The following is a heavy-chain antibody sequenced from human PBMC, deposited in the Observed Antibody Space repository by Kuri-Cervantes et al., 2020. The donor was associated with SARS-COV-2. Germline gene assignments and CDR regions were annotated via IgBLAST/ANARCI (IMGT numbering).Heavy chain of an antibody. CDR3: ARSHRRAARYFDY. CDR1: GGSFSSYY. Sequence: GSLRLSCAVYGGSFSSYYWSWIRQPAGKGLEWIGRIYTSGSTNYNPSLKSRVTISVDTSKNQFSLKLSSVTAADTAVYYCARSHRRAARYFDYWGQGTLVTVSS. V-gene: IGHV4-59*10. CDR2: IYTSGST. J-gene: IGHJ4*02. D-gene: IGHD6-6*01.